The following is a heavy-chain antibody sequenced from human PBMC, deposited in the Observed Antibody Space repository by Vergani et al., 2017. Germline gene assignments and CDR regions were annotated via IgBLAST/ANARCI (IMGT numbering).Heavy chain of an antibody. Sequence: QVQLQQWGGGLLKPSETLSLTCAVNGGSFTSYHWTWIRQSPGEGLEWVGDIDHTGRPDYNPSLKSRLTMSVDKYRNQFSLTLNSVTATDTAIYFCARVNTETNGHLYYYYYMDVWGQGTAVTVS. CDR3: ARVNTETNGHLYYYYYMDV. J-gene: IGHJ6*03. D-gene: IGHD4-11*01. CDR1: GGSFTSYH. CDR2: IDHTGRP. V-gene: IGHV4-34*01.